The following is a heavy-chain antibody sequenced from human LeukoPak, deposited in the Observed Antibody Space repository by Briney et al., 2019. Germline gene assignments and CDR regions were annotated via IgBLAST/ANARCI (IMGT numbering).Heavy chain of an antibody. J-gene: IGHJ6*02. Sequence: PGRSLRLSCAAPGLTFDDYAMHLVRQAPGKGLEWVSGISWNSGSIGYADSVKGRFTISRDNAKNSLYLQMNSLRAEDTALYYCAKDGKAGYYDFWSGYSDWYYGMDVWGQGTTVTVSS. CDR3: AKDGKAGYYDFWSGYSDWYYGMDV. D-gene: IGHD3-3*01. CDR1: GLTFDDYA. V-gene: IGHV3-9*01. CDR2: ISWNSGSI.